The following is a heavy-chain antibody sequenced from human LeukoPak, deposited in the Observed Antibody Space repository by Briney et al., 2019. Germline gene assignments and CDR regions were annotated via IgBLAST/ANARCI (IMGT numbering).Heavy chain of an antibody. V-gene: IGHV4-39*02. CDR3: AQSITIFGVIEGGFDP. Sequence: SETLSLTCNVSGGSISSTNYWGWIRQTPGKGLEWIGSISYSGSTYYNPSLKSRVTISVDTSKNHFSLRLRSVTAADTAVYYCAQSITIFGVIEGGFDPWGQGTLVTVSS. D-gene: IGHD3-3*01. CDR2: ISYSGST. J-gene: IGHJ5*02. CDR1: GGSISSTNY.